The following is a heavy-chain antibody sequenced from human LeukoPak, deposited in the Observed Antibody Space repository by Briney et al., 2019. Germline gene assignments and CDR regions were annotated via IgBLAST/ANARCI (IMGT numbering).Heavy chain of an antibody. D-gene: IGHD1-26*01. CDR3: VTTWGAHYWYFDL. J-gene: IGHJ2*01. V-gene: IGHV3-33*03. Sequence: GGSLRLSCAASVFTFSSFAMHWVRQVPGKGLEWVAVIWYDGSEKYYADSVKGRFTVSRDNAKNSLYLQMNSLRAEDTAVYYCVTTWGAHYWYFDLWGRGALVTVSS. CDR2: IWYDGSEK. CDR1: VFTFSSFA.